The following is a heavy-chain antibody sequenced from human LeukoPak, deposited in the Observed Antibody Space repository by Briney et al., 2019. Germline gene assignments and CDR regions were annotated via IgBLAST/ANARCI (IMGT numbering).Heavy chain of an antibody. D-gene: IGHD2-21*02. Sequence: SVKVSCKASGGTFSSYAISWVRQAPGQGLEWMGRIIPILGIANYAQKLQGRVTITADKSTSTAYMELSSLRSEDTAVYYCARGPNCGGDCYSEYFQHWGQGTLVTVSS. CDR3: ARGPNCGGDCYSEYFQH. CDR1: GGTFSSYA. V-gene: IGHV1-69*04. CDR2: IIPILGIA. J-gene: IGHJ1*01.